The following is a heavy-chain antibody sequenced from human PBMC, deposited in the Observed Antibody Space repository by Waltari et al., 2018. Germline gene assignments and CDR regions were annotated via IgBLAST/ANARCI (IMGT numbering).Heavy chain of an antibody. CDR3: ARETTVVTGYFDY. V-gene: IGHV3-48*03. Sequence: QAPGKGLEWVSYISSSGSTIYYADSVKGRFTISRDNAKNSLYLQMNSLRAEDTAVYYCARETTVVTGYFDYWGQGTLVTVSS. CDR2: ISSSGSTI. J-gene: IGHJ4*02. D-gene: IGHD4-17*01.